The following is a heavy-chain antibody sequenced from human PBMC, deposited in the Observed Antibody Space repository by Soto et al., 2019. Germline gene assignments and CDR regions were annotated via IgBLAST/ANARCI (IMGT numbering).Heavy chain of an antibody. D-gene: IGHD2-2*01. V-gene: IGHV3-30*03. CDR1: GFTFSSYG. CDR3: ARAVGRYYYYMDV. Sequence: GGSLRLSCAASGFTFSSYGMHWVRQAPGRGLEWVAVISYDGSNKYYADSVKGRFTISRDNAKNTLYLQMNSLRAEDTAVYYCARAVGRYYYYMDVWGKGTTVTVSS. CDR2: ISYDGSNK. J-gene: IGHJ6*03.